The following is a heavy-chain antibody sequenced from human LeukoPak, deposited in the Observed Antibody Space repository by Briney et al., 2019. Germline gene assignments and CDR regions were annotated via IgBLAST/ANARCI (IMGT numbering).Heavy chain of an antibody. J-gene: IGHJ6*02. D-gene: IGHD2-15*01. V-gene: IGHV1-2*04. Sequence: GASVKVSCKASGYTFTGYYMHWVRQAPGQGLEWMGWINPNSGGTNYAQKFQGWVTMTRDTSISTAYMELSRLRSDDTAVYYCARASGYCSGGSCFTYYYYYYGMDVWGQGTTVTVSS. CDR1: GYTFTGYY. CDR3: ARASGYCSGGSCFTYYYYYYGMDV. CDR2: INPNSGGT.